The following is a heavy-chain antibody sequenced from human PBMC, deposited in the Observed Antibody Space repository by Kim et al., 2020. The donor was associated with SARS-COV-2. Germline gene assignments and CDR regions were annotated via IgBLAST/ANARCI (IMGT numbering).Heavy chain of an antibody. D-gene: IGHD3-10*01. Sequence: SVKGRFTISRDNSKNTLYLHMNSLRVEDTAVYYCTKSVTLVRGVIPDLGYWGQGTLVTVSS. J-gene: IGHJ4*02. CDR3: TKSVTLVRGVIPDLGY. V-gene: IGHV3-53*01.